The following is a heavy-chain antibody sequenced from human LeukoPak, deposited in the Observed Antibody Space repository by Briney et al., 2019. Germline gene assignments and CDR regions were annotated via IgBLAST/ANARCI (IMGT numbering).Heavy chain of an antibody. CDR1: GFTFSSYT. CDR3: ARRDYGDFF. V-gene: IGHV3-23*01. J-gene: IGHJ4*02. Sequence: VGSLRLSCAASGFTFSSYTMTWVRQAPGKGLEWVSAISNSGGSTYYADSVKGRFTISRDNSKNTLYLQMNSLRAEDTAIYYCARRDYGDFFWGQGTLVTVSS. D-gene: IGHD4-17*01. CDR2: ISNSGGST.